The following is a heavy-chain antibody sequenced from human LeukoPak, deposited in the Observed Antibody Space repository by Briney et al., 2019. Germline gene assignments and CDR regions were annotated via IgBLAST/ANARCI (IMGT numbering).Heavy chain of an antibody. J-gene: IGHJ6*03. D-gene: IGHD3-10*01. CDR2: INHSGNT. V-gene: IGHV4-34*01. Sequence: SETLSLTCAVNGGTFNGYYWSWIRQPPGKGLEWIGEINHSGNTNYNPSLKSRVTISVDTSKNQFSLKLSSVTAADTAVYYCARDGFPQIWFGVPDYYMDVWGKGTTVTVSS. CDR1: GGTFNGYY. CDR3: ARDGFPQIWFGVPDYYMDV.